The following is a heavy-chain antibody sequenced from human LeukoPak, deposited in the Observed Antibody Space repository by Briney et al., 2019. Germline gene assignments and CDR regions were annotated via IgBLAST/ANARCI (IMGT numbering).Heavy chain of an antibody. CDR2: ISDSGGST. D-gene: IGHD3-9*01. CDR3: AKGRNFDWLLPSYTFDY. V-gene: IGHV3-23*01. Sequence: LGGSLRLSCAASGLTFSNYAMSWVRQAPGKGLEWVSGISDSGGSTYYADSVKGRFIISRDNSKNTLYLRMNSLRAEDTAVYYCAKGRNFDWLLPSYTFDYWGQGTLVTVSS. CDR1: GLTFSNYA. J-gene: IGHJ4*02.